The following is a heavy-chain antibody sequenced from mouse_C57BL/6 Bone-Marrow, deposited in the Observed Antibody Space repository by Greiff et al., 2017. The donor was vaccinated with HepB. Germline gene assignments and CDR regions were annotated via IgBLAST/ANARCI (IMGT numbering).Heavy chain of an antibody. CDR1: GYTFTSYW. J-gene: IGHJ2*01. CDR3: ARGGIQLRLPFDY. CDR2: IDPSDSYT. D-gene: IGHD3-2*02. V-gene: IGHV1-50*01. Sequence: QVQLQQPGAELVKPGASVKLSCKASGYTFTSYWMQWVKQRPGQGLEWIGEIDPSDSYTNYNQKFKGKATLTVDTSSSTAYMQLSSLTSEDSAVYYCARGGIQLRLPFDYWGQGTTLTVSS.